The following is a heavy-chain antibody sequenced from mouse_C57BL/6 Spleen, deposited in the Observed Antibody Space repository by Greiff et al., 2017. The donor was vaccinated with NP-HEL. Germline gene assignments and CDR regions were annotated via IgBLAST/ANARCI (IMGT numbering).Heavy chain of an antibody. CDR1: GYTFTDYY. CDR3: ERRDGNWIAY. D-gene: IGHD2-1*01. Sequence: EVQLQQSGPELVKPGASVKISCKASGYTFTDYYMNWVKQSHGKSLEWIGDINPNNGGTSYNQKFKGKATLTVDKSSSTASIDLRSLTSEDSAVYYCERRDGNWIAYWGQGTLVTVSA. V-gene: IGHV1-26*01. CDR2: INPNNGGT. J-gene: IGHJ3*01.